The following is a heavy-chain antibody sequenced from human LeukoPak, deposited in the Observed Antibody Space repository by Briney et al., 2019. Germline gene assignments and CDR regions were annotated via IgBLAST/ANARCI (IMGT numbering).Heavy chain of an antibody. CDR1: GGSFSGYY. J-gene: IGHJ4*02. V-gene: IGHV4-34*01. CDR3: ARGPSGDY. D-gene: IGHD7-27*01. CDR2: INHSGST. Sequence: SETLSLTCAVYGGSFSGYYWSWIRQPPGKGLEWIGEINHSGSTNYNPSLKGRVTISVDTSKNQFSLKLSSVTAADTAVYYCARGPSGDYWGQGTLVTVSS.